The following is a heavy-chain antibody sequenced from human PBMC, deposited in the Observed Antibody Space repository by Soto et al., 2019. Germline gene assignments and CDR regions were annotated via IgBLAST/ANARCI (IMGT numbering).Heavy chain of an antibody. Sequence: QVQLVESGGGVVQPGRSLRLSCAASGFTFSSYGMHWVRQAPGKGLEWVAVIWYDGSNKYYADSVKGRFTISRDNSKNTLYLQMNSLRAEDTAVYYCAREFAASSGWAFDYWGQGTLVTVSS. CDR1: GFTFSSYG. CDR3: AREFAASSGWAFDY. CDR2: IWYDGSNK. D-gene: IGHD6-19*01. J-gene: IGHJ4*02. V-gene: IGHV3-33*01.